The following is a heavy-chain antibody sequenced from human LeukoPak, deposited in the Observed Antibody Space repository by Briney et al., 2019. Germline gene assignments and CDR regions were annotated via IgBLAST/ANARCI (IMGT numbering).Heavy chain of an antibody. V-gene: IGHV1-46*01. Sequence: ASVKVSCEVSGNSLTELSIHWVRQAPGQGLEWMGIINPSGGSTSYAQKFQGRVTMTRDTSTSTVYMELSSLRSEDTAVYYCARGVIDDYGDYSAAFDIWGQGTMVTVSS. CDR3: ARGVIDDYGDYSAAFDI. J-gene: IGHJ3*02. D-gene: IGHD4-17*01. CDR1: GNSLTELS. CDR2: INPSGGST.